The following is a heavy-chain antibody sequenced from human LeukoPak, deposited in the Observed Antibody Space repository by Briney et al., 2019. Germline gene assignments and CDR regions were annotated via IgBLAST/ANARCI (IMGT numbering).Heavy chain of an antibody. CDR3: AKDRHDPWFDS. CDR1: GFTFSSGA. CDR2: ISGSGGST. Sequence: GRSLRLSYAAYGFTFSSGAMSWVSLAPGKGRGWVSAISGSGGSTYYADSVKGRFTTSRDNSKNTLYLQTNSQRAEQTAIYVCAKDRHDPWFDSWGQGTLVTVSS. J-gene: IGHJ5*01. V-gene: IGHV3-23*01. D-gene: IGHD3-16*01.